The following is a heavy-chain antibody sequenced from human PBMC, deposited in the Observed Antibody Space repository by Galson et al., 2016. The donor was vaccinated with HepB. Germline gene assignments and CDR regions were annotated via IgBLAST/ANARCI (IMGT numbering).Heavy chain of an antibody. J-gene: IGHJ4*02. D-gene: IGHD5-24*01. CDR3: ARDNQGFDY. CDR2: VSHSGSS. V-gene: IGHV4-34*01. CDR1: NDSFTDYY. Sequence: SETLSLTCHVSNDSFTDYYWSWIRQPPGRGLEWIGEVSHSGSSKYTPSLKSRVTISVDTSEKQISLKLASVTAADTAVYYCARDNQGFDYWGQGALVTVSS.